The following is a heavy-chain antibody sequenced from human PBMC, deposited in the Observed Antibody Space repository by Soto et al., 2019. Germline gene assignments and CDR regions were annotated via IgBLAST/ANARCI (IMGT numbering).Heavy chain of an antibody. Sequence: QVQLVQSGAEVKKPGSSVKVSCKASGGTFSSYAISWVRQAPGQGLEWMGGIIPIFGTANYAQKFQGRVTITADESTSTAYMELSSLRSEDTALYYCARPTLTVTTYVPGWFDPWGQGTLVTVSS. J-gene: IGHJ5*02. V-gene: IGHV1-69*01. D-gene: IGHD4-17*01. CDR2: IIPIFGTA. CDR1: GGTFSSYA. CDR3: ARPTLTVTTYVPGWFDP.